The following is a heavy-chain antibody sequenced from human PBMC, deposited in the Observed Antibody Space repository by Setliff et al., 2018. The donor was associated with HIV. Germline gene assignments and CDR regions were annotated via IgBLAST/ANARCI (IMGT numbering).Heavy chain of an antibody. J-gene: IGHJ4*02. CDR3: AREAMYYYDTSGHPQGFDY. V-gene: IGHV4-39*02. CDR1: GGSVSSSSYF. CDR2: IYYSGTT. Sequence: SETLSLTCTVSGGSVSSSSYFWGWIRQPPGTGLEWIGNIYYSGTTFYNPSLKSRVSISVDTSTDHFSLKLSSVTAADTAVYYCAREAMYYYDTSGHPQGFDYWGQGTLVTVSS. D-gene: IGHD3-22*01.